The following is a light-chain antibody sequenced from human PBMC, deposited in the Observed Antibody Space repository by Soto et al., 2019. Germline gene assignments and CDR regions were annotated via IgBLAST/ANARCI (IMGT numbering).Light chain of an antibody. CDR3: QQLNSYPIT. J-gene: IGKJ5*01. CDR1: QSISTY. V-gene: IGKV1-9*01. CDR2: AAS. Sequence: DIQMTQSPSSLSASVGDRVTITCRASQSISTYLHWYQQKPGKAPNLLIYAASTLQSGVPSRFSGSGSGTEFTLTISSLQPEDFATYYCQQLNSYPITFGQGTRLEIK.